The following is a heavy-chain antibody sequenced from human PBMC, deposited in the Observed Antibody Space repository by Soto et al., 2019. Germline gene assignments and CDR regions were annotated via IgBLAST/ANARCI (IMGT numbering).Heavy chain of an antibody. V-gene: IGHV5-51*01. CDR2: IYPGDSDT. Sequence: PGESLKISCKGSGYSFTSYWIGWVRQMPGKGLEWMGIIYPGDSDTRYSPSFQGQVTISADKSISTAYLQWSSLKASDTAMYYCARGGRLRYFDWSIDYWGQGTLVTVSS. J-gene: IGHJ4*02. CDR1: GYSFTSYW. CDR3: ARGGRLRYFDWSIDY. D-gene: IGHD3-9*01.